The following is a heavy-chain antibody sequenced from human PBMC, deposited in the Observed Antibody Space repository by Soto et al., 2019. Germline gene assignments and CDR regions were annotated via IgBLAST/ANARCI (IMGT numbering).Heavy chain of an antibody. V-gene: IGHV3-30*18. CDR1: GFTFSSYG. CDR3: AKVSYVILTGPGGLIDY. J-gene: IGHJ4*02. D-gene: IGHD3-9*01. Sequence: QVQLVESGGGVVQPGRSLRLSCAASGFTFSSYGMHWVRQAPGKGLEWVAVMSYDGRNKYYADSVKGRFTISRDNSKNTLYLQMNSLRAEDTAVYYCAKVSYVILTGPGGLIDYWGQGTLVTVSS. CDR2: MSYDGRNK.